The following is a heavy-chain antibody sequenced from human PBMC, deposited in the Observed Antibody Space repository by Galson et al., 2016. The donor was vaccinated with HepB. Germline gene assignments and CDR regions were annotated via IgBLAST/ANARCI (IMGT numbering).Heavy chain of an antibody. V-gene: IGHV3-74*01. CDR2: ISTDGSSA. CDR1: GFSLRSYW. Sequence: SLRLSCAASGFSLRSYWMHWVRQVPGKGLVWVSRISTDGSSATYADSVKGRFTISRDNAKNTLYLEMNSLRAEDTAVYYCVRAPVLAATVGGYDSWGQGTRVTVSS. J-gene: IGHJ4*02. CDR3: VRAPVLAATVGGYDS. D-gene: IGHD6-13*01.